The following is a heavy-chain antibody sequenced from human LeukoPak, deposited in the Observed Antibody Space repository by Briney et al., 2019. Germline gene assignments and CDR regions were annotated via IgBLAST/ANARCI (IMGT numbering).Heavy chain of an antibody. CDR2: MNPISGDT. J-gene: IGHJ4*02. CDR3: ARTDSSGYYYIYY. D-gene: IGHD3-22*01. CDR1: GYTFTSYD. V-gene: IGHV1-8*01. Sequence: ASVKVSCKASGYTFTSYDVNWVRQATGQGLEWMGWMNPISGDTGYALKFQGRVTITADKSTSTAYMELSSLRSEDTAVYYCARTDSSGYYYIYYWGQGTLVTVSS.